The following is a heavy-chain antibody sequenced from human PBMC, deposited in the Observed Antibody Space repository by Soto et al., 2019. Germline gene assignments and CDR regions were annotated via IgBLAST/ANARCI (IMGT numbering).Heavy chain of an antibody. J-gene: IGHJ4*02. D-gene: IGHD5-18*01. CDR1: GFIFSSYG. Sequence: PGGSLRLSCAASGFIFSSYGMHWVRQAPGKGLEWVAVISYDGSNKYYADSVKGRFTISRDNSKNTLYLQMNSLRAEDTAVYYCAKVEYSYGFLFGGNSPIDYWGQGTLVTVSS. CDR3: AKVEYSYGFLFGGNSPIDY. CDR2: ISYDGSNK. V-gene: IGHV3-30*18.